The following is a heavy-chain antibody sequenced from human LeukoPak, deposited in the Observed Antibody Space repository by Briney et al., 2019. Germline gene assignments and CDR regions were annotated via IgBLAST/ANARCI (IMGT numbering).Heavy chain of an antibody. D-gene: IGHD4-11*01. Sequence: PGGSLRLSCAASEFTFSNYAMSWVRQAPGKGLEWVSSMSGSGDYTYHADSVKGRFTISRDNSENKLYLQANSLRAEDTAVYYCGKGLNRDYSGVGDYWGQGTLVTVSS. V-gene: IGHV3-23*01. CDR1: EFTFSNYA. CDR3: GKGLNRDYSGVGDY. J-gene: IGHJ4*02. CDR2: MSGSGDYT.